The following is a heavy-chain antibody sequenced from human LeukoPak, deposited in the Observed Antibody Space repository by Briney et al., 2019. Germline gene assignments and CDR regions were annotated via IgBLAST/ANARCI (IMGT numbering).Heavy chain of an antibody. CDR3: VAEDGFLIGYYDFDY. J-gene: IGHJ4*02. Sequence: GTSLKVSCKTSGFTFARSAVQWVRQARGQRLEWIGWIVVANGNTNYAQKFQERLTITRDMSTNTAYMELNSLSSDDTAVYYCVAEDGFLIGYYDFDYWGQGTVVTVSS. CDR2: IVVANGNT. V-gene: IGHV1-58*01. CDR1: GFTFARSA. D-gene: IGHD3-3*01.